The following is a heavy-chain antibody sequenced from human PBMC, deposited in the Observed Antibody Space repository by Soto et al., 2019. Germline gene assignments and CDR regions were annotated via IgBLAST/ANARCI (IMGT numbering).Heavy chain of an antibody. V-gene: IGHV4-34*01. D-gene: IGHD5-18*01. CDR1: GGSFSGYY. Sequence: QVQLQQWGAGLLKPSETLSLTCAVYGGSFSGYYWSWIRQPPGKGLEWIEEINHSGSTNYNPSLKSRVTISVDTSKNQFSLKLSSVTAADTAVYYCARGPHRGYSYSRYYYYYGMDVWGQGTTVTVSS. J-gene: IGHJ6*02. CDR3: ARGPHRGYSYSRYYYYYGMDV. CDR2: INHSGST.